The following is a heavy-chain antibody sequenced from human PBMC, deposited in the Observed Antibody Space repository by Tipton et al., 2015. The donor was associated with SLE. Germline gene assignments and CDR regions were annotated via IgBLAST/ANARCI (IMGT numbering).Heavy chain of an antibody. CDR2: IIPILGIA. CDR3: ARAGDSRDFDGFDI. D-gene: IGHD6-13*01. Sequence: QLVQSGAEVKKPGSSVKVSCKASGGTFSSYTISWVRQAPGQGLEWMGRIIPILGIANYAQKFQGRVTITADKSTSTAYMELSSLRSEDTAVYYCARAGDSRDFDGFDIWGQGTMVTVSS. V-gene: IGHV1-69*09. CDR1: GGTFSSYT. J-gene: IGHJ3*02.